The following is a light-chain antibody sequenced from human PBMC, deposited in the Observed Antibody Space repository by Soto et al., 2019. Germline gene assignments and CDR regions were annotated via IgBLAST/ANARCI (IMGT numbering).Light chain of an antibody. Sequence: DIQMTQSPSTLSASVGDRVTITCRASQCISSWLAWYQQKPGKAPKLLIYKASSLESGVPSRFSGSGSGTEFTHTSSSLQPDDFATYYCQQYNSYSAITFGQGTRLEIK. J-gene: IGKJ5*01. CDR3: QQYNSYSAIT. CDR1: QCISSW. V-gene: IGKV1-5*03. CDR2: KAS.